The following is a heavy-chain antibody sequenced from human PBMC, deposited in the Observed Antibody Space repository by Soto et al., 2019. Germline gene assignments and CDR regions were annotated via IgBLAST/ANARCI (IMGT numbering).Heavy chain of an antibody. CDR3: ARDPPDFNSGFDY. D-gene: IGHD2-15*01. CDR2: AYYRSRWCY. V-gene: IGHV6-1*01. Sequence: SQTLSLTCAICGDSVSNNGATWNWIRQSPSRGLEWLGRAYYRSRWCYDYATSVRGRITINPDTSKNQFSLQLNSVTPEDTTVYYCARDPPDFNSGFDYWGQGTPVTVSS. J-gene: IGHJ4*02. CDR1: GDSVSNNGAT.